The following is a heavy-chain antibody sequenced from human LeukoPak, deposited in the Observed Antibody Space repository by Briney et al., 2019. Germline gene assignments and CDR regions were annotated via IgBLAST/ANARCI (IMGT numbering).Heavy chain of an antibody. CDR1: GFTVSFKY. J-gene: IGHJ5*02. CDR2: IYSGGST. Sequence: GGSLRLSCAASGFTVSFKYMSWVRQAPGKGLEWVSVIYSGGSTYYADSVKGRFTISRDNSKNTLYLQMNSLRAEDTAVYYCARDRYYDSSGHNWFDPWGQGTLVTVSS. V-gene: IGHV3-66*01. CDR3: ARDRYYDSSGHNWFDP. D-gene: IGHD3-22*01.